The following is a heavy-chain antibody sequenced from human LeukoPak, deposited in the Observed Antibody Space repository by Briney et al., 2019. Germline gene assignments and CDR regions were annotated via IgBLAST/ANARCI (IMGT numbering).Heavy chain of an antibody. D-gene: IGHD3-10*01. Sequence: PGGSLRLSCAASGFTFSSYGMHWVRQAPGKGLEWVAFIRYDGSNKYYADSVKGRFTISRDNSKNTLYLQMNSLRAEDTAVYYCAKQPLPFGSGSYXNEXXGQGTLVTVX. CDR2: IRYDGSNK. CDR3: AKQPLPFGSGSYXNEX. J-gene: IGHJ4*02. CDR1: GFTFSSYG. V-gene: IGHV3-30*02.